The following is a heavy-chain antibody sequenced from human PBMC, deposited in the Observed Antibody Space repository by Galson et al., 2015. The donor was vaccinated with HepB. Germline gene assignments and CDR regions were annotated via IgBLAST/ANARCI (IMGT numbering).Heavy chain of an antibody. Sequence: SLRLSCAASGFTLSAYWMDWVRQVPGKGLMWVSRISGDESIISYADSVKGRFTISRDNSKNTLYLQMNSLRAEDTAVYYCARDGYSSSWYVRYFDLWGRGTLVTVSS. J-gene: IGHJ2*01. CDR3: ARDGYSSSWYVRYFDL. V-gene: IGHV3-74*03. CDR2: ISGDESII. D-gene: IGHD6-13*01. CDR1: GFTLSAYW.